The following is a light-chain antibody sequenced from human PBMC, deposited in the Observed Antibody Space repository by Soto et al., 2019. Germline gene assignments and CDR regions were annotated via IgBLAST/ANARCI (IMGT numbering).Light chain of an antibody. Sequence: DIQMTQSPSSLSASVGDRVTITCRASQSISTYLNWYQHKPGKAPNVLIYAVSSLQSGVPSRFSGSGSGTDFTLTITSLQPEDSATYYCQHSYGTPRTFGQGTKVEIK. CDR1: QSISTY. CDR3: QHSYGTPRT. V-gene: IGKV1-39*01. J-gene: IGKJ1*01. CDR2: AVS.